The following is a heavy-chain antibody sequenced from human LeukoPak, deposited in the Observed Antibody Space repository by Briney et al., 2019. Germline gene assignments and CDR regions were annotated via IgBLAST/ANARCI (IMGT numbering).Heavy chain of an antibody. CDR2: INPNSGGT. CDR1: GYTFTGYY. V-gene: IGHV1-2*02. D-gene: IGHD2-15*01. Sequence: APVKVSCKASGYTFTGYYMHWVRQAPGQGLEWMGWINPNSGGTNYAQKFQGRVTMTRDTSISTAYMEPSRLRSDDTAVYYCAQLGYCSGGSCYSGPHFDYWGQGTLVTVSS. J-gene: IGHJ4*02. CDR3: AQLGYCSGGSCYSGPHFDY.